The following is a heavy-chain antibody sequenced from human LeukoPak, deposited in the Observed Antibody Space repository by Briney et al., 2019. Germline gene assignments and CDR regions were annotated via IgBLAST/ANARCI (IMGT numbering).Heavy chain of an antibody. CDR3: ARGPPISSSWQNWFDP. J-gene: IGHJ5*02. V-gene: IGHV4-59*01. Sequence: PSETLSLTCTVSGGSISSYYWTWIRQPPGKGLEWIGYIYYSVSTNYNPSLKSRVTISGDTSKNQFSLKLSSVTAADTAVYYCARGPPISSSWQNWFDPWGQGTLVTVS. CDR1: GGSISSYY. D-gene: IGHD6-13*01. CDR2: IYYSVST.